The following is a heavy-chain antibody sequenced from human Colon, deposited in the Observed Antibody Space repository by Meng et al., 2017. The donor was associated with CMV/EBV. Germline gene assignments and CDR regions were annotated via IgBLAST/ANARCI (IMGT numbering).Heavy chain of an antibody. D-gene: IGHD2-2*02. J-gene: IGHJ4*02. CDR2: INPSGGST. CDR3: ARDRGYCSSTSCYTFAY. V-gene: IGHV1-46*01. Sequence: ASVKVSCKTSGYTFSDYYIHWVRQAPGQGLEWMGIINPSGGSTSYAQKFQGRVTMTRDTSTSTVYMELSSLRSEDTAVYYCARDRGYCSSTSCYTFAYWGQGTLVTVSS. CDR1: GYTFSDYY.